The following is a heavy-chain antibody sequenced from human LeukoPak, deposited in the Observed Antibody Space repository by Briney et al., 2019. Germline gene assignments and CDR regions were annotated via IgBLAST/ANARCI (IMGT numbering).Heavy chain of an antibody. D-gene: IGHD2-2*01. CDR1: GFTVSSNY. CDR2: IYSGGST. Sequence: GGSLRLSCAASGFTVSSNYMSWVRQAPGKGLEWVSVIYSGGSTYYADSVKGRLTISRDNSKNTLYLQMNSLRAEDTAVYYCARRQVGYYYYGMDVWGQGTTVTVSS. CDR3: ARRQVGYYYYGMDV. V-gene: IGHV3-66*04. J-gene: IGHJ6*02.